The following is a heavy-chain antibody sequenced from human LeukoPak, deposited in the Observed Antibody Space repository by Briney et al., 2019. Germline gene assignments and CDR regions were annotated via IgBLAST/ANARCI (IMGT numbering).Heavy chain of an antibody. D-gene: IGHD5-24*01. CDR2: ISYDGSNK. CDR1: GFTFSSYA. V-gene: IGHV3-30*04. Sequence: PGGSLRLSCAASGFTFSSYAMHWVRQAPGKGLEWVAVISYDGSNKYYADSVKGRFTISRDNSKNTLYLQMNSLRAEDTAVYYCAREERWLKFYSAFDIWGQGTMVTVSS. J-gene: IGHJ3*02. CDR3: AREERWLKFYSAFDI.